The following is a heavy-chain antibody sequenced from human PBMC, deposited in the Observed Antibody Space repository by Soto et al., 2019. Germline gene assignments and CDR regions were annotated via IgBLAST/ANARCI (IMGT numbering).Heavy chain of an antibody. D-gene: IGHD6-13*01. V-gene: IGHV1-69*08. CDR3: ARDLGAGRIAAATREY. CDR2: IIPILGIA. CDR1: GGTFSSYT. J-gene: IGHJ4*02. Sequence: QVQLVQSGAEVKKPGSSVKVSCKASGGTFSSYTISWVRQAPGQGLEWMGRIIPILGIANYAQKFQGRVTITADKSTSTAYMELSSLRSEDTAVYYCARDLGAGRIAAATREYWGQGTLVTVSS.